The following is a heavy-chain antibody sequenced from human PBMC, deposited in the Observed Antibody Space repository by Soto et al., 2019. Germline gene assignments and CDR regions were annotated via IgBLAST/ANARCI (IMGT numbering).Heavy chain of an antibody. CDR1: GFTLRDFA. J-gene: IGHJ5*02. CDR3: AKTTPSTTNTKGWYDWVAP. Sequence: EVQLLAYGGVLVQPGESLRLSCAATGFTLRDFAMTWGRLATGKGREWVSTITGSGVGMHYADSVKGRFTISRDNSKNTSYVQMNSLRAEDTAVYHCAKTTPSTTNTKGWYDWVAPWGPGTRVTVSS. V-gene: IGHV3-23*01. D-gene: IGHD2-15*01. CDR2: ITGSGVGM.